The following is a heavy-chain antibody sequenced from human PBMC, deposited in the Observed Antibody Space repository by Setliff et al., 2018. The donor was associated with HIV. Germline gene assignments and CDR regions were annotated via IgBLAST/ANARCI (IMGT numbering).Heavy chain of an antibody. Sequence: GGSLRLSCAASGFTFSSYEMNWVRQAPGKGLEWVSYISSSGTTIYYADSVKGRFTISRDNAKNSLYLQMSSLGPEDMGLYYCAKGRDGDLNHFDYWGQGTRVTVSS. D-gene: IGHD4-17*01. CDR3: AKGRDGDLNHFDY. V-gene: IGHV3-48*03. CDR2: ISSSGTTI. J-gene: IGHJ4*02. CDR1: GFTFSSYE.